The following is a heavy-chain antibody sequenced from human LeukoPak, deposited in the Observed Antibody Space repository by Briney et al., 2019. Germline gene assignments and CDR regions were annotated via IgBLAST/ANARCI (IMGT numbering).Heavy chain of an antibody. J-gene: IGHJ4*02. Sequence: GGSLRLSCAASGFTFSSYAMTWVRQAPGKGLGWVSGITGSGGSTTYADSVKGQFTISRDNSKNTLYLQMNSLRAEDTAVHYCAKEGKLGLDYWGQGTLVTVSS. CDR3: AKEGKLGLDY. CDR2: ITGSGGST. V-gene: IGHV3-23*01. CDR1: GFTFSSYA. D-gene: IGHD3-10*01.